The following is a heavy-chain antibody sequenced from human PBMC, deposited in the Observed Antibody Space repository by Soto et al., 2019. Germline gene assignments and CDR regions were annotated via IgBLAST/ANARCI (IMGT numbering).Heavy chain of an antibody. CDR2: TYHSGNP. Sequence: SETLSLTCDVSGDTISTGGYTWAWIRQPPGKALEWIGHTYHSGNPYYNPSLKSRVIISVDRSKNQFSLKVRSVTAADTAVYYCASLYYYGSGYYGMDVWGQGTTVTVSS. CDR1: GDTISTGGYT. J-gene: IGHJ6*02. D-gene: IGHD3-10*01. V-gene: IGHV4-30-2*01. CDR3: ASLYYYGSGYYGMDV.